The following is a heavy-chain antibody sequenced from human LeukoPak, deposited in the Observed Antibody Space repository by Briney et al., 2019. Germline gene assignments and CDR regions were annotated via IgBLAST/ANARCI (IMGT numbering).Heavy chain of an antibody. CDR1: GFTFSSYS. V-gene: IGHV3-48*01. CDR2: ISSSSSTI. CDR3: AKSLGYYYDTRGAFDI. D-gene: IGHD3-22*01. Sequence: GGSLRLSCAASGFTFSSYSMTWVRQAPGKGLEWVSSISSSSSTIYYADSVKGRFTISRDNSKNTLYLQMNSLRAEDTAVYYCAKSLGYYYDTRGAFDIWGQGTMVTVSS. J-gene: IGHJ3*02.